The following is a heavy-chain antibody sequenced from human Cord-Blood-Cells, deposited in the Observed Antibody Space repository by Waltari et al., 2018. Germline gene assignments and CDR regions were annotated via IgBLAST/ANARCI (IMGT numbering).Heavy chain of an antibody. CDR3: ARDEENWTANDAFDI. V-gene: IGHV1-2*02. CDR1: GYTFTGYH. Sequence: QVQLVQSGAEVKKPGAQVKVSCKASGYTFTGYHIHWVRQAPGQGLEWMGWINPNSGGTNYAQKFQGRVTMTRDTSISTAYMELSRLRSDDTAVYYCARDEENWTANDAFDIWGQGTMVTVSS. J-gene: IGHJ3*02. D-gene: IGHD1-1*01. CDR2: INPNSGGT.